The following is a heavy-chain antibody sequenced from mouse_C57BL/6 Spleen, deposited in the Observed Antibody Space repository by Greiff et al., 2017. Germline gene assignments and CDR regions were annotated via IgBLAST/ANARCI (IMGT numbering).Heavy chain of an antibody. CDR2: IYPGDGAT. Sequence: VQLQQSGPELVKPGASVKISCKASGYAFSSSWMNWVKQRPGKGLEWIGRIYPGDGATNYNGKFKGKATLTADKSSSTAYMQLSSLTSEDSAVYFCAKGVTAVDVWGTGTTVTVSS. CDR3: AKGVTAVDV. D-gene: IGHD2-2*01. CDR1: GYAFSSSW. V-gene: IGHV1-82*01. J-gene: IGHJ1*03.